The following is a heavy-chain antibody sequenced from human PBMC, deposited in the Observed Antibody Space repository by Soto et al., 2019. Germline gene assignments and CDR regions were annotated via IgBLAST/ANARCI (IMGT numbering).Heavy chain of an antibody. V-gene: IGHV3-23*01. Sequence: GGSLRLSCAASGFSFGGYAMSWVRQAPGKGLEWVSSISGSGSTTYYADSVKGRFTISRDNLKNTLYVHMNSLRAEDTALYYCAKGSRGYTGYVCDYWGQGTLVTVSS. D-gene: IGHD5-12*01. CDR2: ISGSGSTT. CDR3: AKGSRGYTGYVCDY. J-gene: IGHJ4*02. CDR1: GFSFGGYA.